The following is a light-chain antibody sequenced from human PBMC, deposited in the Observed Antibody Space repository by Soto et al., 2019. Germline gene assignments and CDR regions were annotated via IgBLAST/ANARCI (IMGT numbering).Light chain of an antibody. V-gene: IGLV1-44*01. Sequence: QSALTQPPSASGTPGQRVSISCSGSRSNIGRNTANWYQQLPGTAPKLLIHTDNQRPSGVSDRFSGSKSGTSASLAISELQSEDEADYYCAAWDDSLNGPVFGGGTKLTVL. J-gene: IGLJ3*02. CDR3: AAWDDSLNGPV. CDR1: RSNIGRNT. CDR2: TDN.